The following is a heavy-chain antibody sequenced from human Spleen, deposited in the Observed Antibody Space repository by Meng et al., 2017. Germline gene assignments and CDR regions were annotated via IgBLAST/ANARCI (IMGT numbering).Heavy chain of an antibody. CDR2: INHSGST. D-gene: IGHD4-11*01. CDR3: ARGPTTMAHDFDY. J-gene: IGHJ4*02. Sequence: QVLLQQRGAGLLKPSETLSLTCVVSGGAFSDYYWSWIRQPPGKGLEWIGEINHSGSTNYNPSLESRATISVDTSQNNLSLKLSSVTAADSAVYYCARGPTTMAHDFDYWGQGTLVTVSS. V-gene: IGHV4-34*01. CDR1: GGAFSDYY.